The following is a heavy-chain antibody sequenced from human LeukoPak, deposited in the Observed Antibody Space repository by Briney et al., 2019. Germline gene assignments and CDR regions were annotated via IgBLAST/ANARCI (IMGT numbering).Heavy chain of an antibody. V-gene: IGHV3-30*04. D-gene: IGHD1-26*01. CDR1: GFTFSDYG. Sequence: PGGSLRLSCAASGFTFSDYGMHWVRQAPGKGLQLVAVISFDGSETHYAESVKGRFTISRDNTKNTLDLEINRLRTEDTGVFYCARDSLLPPDMLATSYYLDSWGRGTLVTVSS. J-gene: IGHJ4*02. CDR3: ARDSLLPPDMLATSYYLDS. CDR2: ISFDGSET.